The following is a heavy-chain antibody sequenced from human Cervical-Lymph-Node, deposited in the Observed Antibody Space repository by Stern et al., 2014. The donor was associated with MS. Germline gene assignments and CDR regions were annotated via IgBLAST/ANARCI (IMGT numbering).Heavy chain of an antibody. Sequence: EVQLVESGGGLVQPGGSLRLSCAASGFTFSSYSMNWVRQAPGKGLERVSYISSSSSTIYYADSVKGRFTISRDNAKNSLYLQMNSLRDEDTAVYYCARGYSGYERGFYYWGQGTLVTVSS. CDR3: ARGYSGYERGFYY. J-gene: IGHJ4*02. D-gene: IGHD5-12*01. V-gene: IGHV3-48*02. CDR1: GFTFSSYS. CDR2: ISSSSSTI.